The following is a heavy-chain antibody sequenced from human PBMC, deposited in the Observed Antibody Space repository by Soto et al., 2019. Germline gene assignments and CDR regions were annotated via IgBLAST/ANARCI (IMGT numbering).Heavy chain of an antibody. Sequence: SEALARTYAVDGGAFSGDYGSWVRHPPGKGLEWIGEINHTGSTNYNPSLKSRVTISVDTSKNQFSLKLSSVTAADTAVYYFATSSAWSTGLNWFDPWGQGTLVTVS. CDR1: GGAFSGDY. D-gene: IGHD6-19*01. V-gene: IGHV4-34*01. J-gene: IGHJ5*02. CDR3: ATSSAWSTGLNWFDP. CDR2: INHTGST.